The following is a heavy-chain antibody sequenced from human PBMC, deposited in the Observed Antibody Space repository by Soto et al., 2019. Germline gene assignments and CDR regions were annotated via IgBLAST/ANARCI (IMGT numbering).Heavy chain of an antibody. CDR3: ARHFAPYGDYSVGGDY. J-gene: IGHJ4*02. Sequence: EVQLVQSGAEVKKPGESLKISCKGSGYSFTSYWIGWVRQMPGKGLEWMGIIYPGDSDTRYSPSFQGQVTISADKSIIXAYLQWSSLKASDTTMYYCARHFAPYGDYSVGGDYWGQGTLVTVSS. D-gene: IGHD4-17*01. CDR1: GYSFTSYW. V-gene: IGHV5-51*01. CDR2: IYPGDSDT.